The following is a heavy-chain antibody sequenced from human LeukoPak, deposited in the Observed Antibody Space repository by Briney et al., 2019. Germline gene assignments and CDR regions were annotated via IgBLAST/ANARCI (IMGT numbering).Heavy chain of an antibody. CDR1: GYTFTSYG. CDR3: ARDGPPMVRGVITAFDI. Sequence: ASVKVSCKASGYTFTSYGISWVRQAPGQGLEWMGWISAYNGNTNYAQKLQGRATMTTDTSTSTAYMELRSLRSDDTAVYYCARDGPPMVRGVITAFDIWGQGTMVTVSS. D-gene: IGHD3-10*01. J-gene: IGHJ3*02. V-gene: IGHV1-18*04. CDR2: ISAYNGNT.